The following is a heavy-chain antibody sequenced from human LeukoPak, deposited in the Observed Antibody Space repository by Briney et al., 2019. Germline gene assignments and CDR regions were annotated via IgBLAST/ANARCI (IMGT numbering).Heavy chain of an antibody. CDR2: IYYSGST. D-gene: IGHD3-22*01. Sequence: SETLSLTCTVSGGSISSGGYYWSWIRQHPGKGLEWIGYIYYSGSTHYNPSLKSRVTISVDTSKNQFSLKLSSVTAADTAVYYCASKKLDYYDSSGYVSWFDPWGQGTLVTVSS. CDR1: GGSISSGGYY. CDR3: ASKKLDYYDSSGYVSWFDP. V-gene: IGHV4-31*03. J-gene: IGHJ5*02.